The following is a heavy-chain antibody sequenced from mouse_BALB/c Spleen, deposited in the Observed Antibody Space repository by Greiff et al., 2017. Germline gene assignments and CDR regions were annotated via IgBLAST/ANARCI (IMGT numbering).Heavy chain of an antibody. CDR1: GYTFTNYW. D-gene: IGHD1-1*01. CDR2: IYPGGGYT. J-gene: IGHJ2*01. Sequence: VKLVESGAELVRPGTSVKISCKASGYTFTNYWLGWVKQRPGHGLEWIGDIYPGGGYTNYNEKFKGKATLTADTASSTAYMQLSSLTSEDSAVYFCARDDYYGSSYSYWGQGTTLTVSS. CDR3: ARDDYYGSSYSY. V-gene: IGHV1-63*02.